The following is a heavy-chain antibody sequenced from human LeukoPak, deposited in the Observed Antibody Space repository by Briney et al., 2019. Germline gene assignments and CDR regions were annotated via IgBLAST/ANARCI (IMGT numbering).Heavy chain of an antibody. CDR1: GYTFTSYD. CDR2: MNSNSGNT. CDR3: ARDLHIVVVTGY. D-gene: IGHD2-21*02. V-gene: IGHV1-8*02. Sequence: ASVKVSCKASGYTFTSYDIHWVRQATGQGLEWMGWMNSNSGNTGYAQKFRGRVTVTRDTSTSTVYMELSSLRSEDTAVYYCARDLHIVVVTGYWGQGTLVTVSS. J-gene: IGHJ4*02.